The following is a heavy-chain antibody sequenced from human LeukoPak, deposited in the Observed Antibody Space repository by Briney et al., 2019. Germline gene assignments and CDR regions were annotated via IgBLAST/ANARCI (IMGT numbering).Heavy chain of an antibody. CDR3: ARATNRNLRGYSYGRNYFDY. CDR2: INHSGST. V-gene: IGHV4-34*01. J-gene: IGHJ4*02. D-gene: IGHD5-18*01. CDR1: GGSFSGYY. Sequence: SETLSLTCAVYGGSFSGYYWSWIRQPPGKGLEWIGEINHSGSTNYNPSLKSRVTISVDTSKNQFSLKLSSVTAADTAVYYCARATNRNLRGYSYGRNYFDYWGQGTLVTVSS.